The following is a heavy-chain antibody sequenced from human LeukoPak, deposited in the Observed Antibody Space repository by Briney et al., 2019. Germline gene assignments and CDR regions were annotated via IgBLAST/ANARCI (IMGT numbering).Heavy chain of an antibody. CDR2: IKQDGSEK. J-gene: IGHJ4*02. D-gene: IGHD6-13*01. V-gene: IGHV3-7*01. CDR3: ARVGYSSSWSPSDY. Sequence: GGSLRLSCAASGFTFSSYWMSWVRQAPGKGLEWVANIKQDGSEKYYVDSVKGRFTISRDNAKNSLYLQMNSLRAEDTAVYYCARVGYSSSWSPSDYWGQGALVTVSS. CDR1: GFTFSSYW.